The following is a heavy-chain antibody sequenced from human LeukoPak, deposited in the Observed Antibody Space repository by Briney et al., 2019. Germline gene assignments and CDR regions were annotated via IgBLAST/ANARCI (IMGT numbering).Heavy chain of an antibody. CDR3: ARQGYYDFWSGFDY. CDR2: IYYSGST. Sequence: SETLSLTCTVSGGSISSYYWSWIRQPPGKGLEWIGYIYYSGSTNYNPSLKSRVTISVDTSKNQFSLKLSSVTAADTAVYYCARQGYYDFWSGFDYWGQGTLVTVSA. J-gene: IGHJ4*02. V-gene: IGHV4-59*08. CDR1: GGSISSYY. D-gene: IGHD3-3*01.